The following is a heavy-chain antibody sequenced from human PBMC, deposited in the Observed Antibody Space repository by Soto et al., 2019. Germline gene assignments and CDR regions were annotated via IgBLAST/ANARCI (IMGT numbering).Heavy chain of an antibody. CDR3: ARARYDSSGYYYFDY. CDR2: IYYSGST. J-gene: IGHJ4*02. D-gene: IGHD3-22*01. Sequence: QLQLQESGPGLVKPSETLSLTCTVSGGSISSSSYYWGWIRQPPGKGLEWIGSIYYSGSTNYNPSLKSRVTIPLDTSKNQFSLRLRSVTAADTAVYYCARARYDSSGYYYFDYWGQGTLVTVSS. CDR1: GGSISSSSYY. V-gene: IGHV4-39*07.